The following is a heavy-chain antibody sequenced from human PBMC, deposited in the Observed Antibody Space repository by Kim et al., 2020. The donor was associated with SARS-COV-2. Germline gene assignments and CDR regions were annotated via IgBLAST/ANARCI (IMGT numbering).Heavy chain of an antibody. V-gene: IGHV7-4-1*02. J-gene: IGHJ4*02. D-gene: IGHD6-19*01. CDR1: GYTFTSYA. CDR3: ARGAWGYEDSIYYGSGWYDFDY. Sequence: ASVKVSCKASGYTFTSYAMNWVRQAPGQGLEWMGWINTNTGNPTYAQGFTGRFVFSLDTSVSTAYLQISSLRAEDTAVYYCARGAWGYEDSIYYGSGWYDFDYWGQGTLVTVSS. CDR2: INTNTGNP.